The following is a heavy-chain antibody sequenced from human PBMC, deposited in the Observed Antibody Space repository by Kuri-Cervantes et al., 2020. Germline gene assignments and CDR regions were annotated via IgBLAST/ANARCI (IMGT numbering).Heavy chain of an antibody. CDR3: ARERWALLFDF. V-gene: IGHV3-7*01. J-gene: IGHJ4*02. CDR2: IKQDGSEK. CDR1: GFTFSSYW. D-gene: IGHD4-23*01. Sequence: GESLKISCAASGFTFSSYWMSWVRQAPGKGLEWVANIKQDGSEKYYVDSVKGRFTISRDNAKNSLYLQMNSLRAEDTAVYYCARERWALLFDFWGQGTLVTVSS.